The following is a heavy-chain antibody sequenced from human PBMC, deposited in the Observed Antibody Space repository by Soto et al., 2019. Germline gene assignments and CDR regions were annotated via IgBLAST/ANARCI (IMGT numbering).Heavy chain of an antibody. CDR2: IYYSGST. V-gene: IGHV4-31*03. D-gene: IGHD3-22*01. CDR3: ARDKEGGYYYWGAFDI. Sequence: SETLSLTCTVSGGSISSGGYYWSWIRQHPGKGLEWIGYIYYSGSTYYKPSLKSRVTISVDTSKNQFSLKLSSVTAADTALYYCARDKEGGYYYWGAFDIWGQGTMVTVSS. CDR1: GGSISSGGYY. J-gene: IGHJ3*02.